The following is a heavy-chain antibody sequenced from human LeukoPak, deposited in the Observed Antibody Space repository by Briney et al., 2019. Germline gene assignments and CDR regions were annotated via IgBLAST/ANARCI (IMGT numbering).Heavy chain of an antibody. V-gene: IGHV4-34*01. Sequence: PSETLSLTCAVYGGSFSGYYWSWIRQPPGKGLEWIGEINHSGSTNYNPSLKSRVTISVDTSKNQFSLKLSSVTAADTAVYYCARRVGYYDILTGRYYYYYYMDVWGKGTTVTISS. D-gene: IGHD3-9*01. CDR1: GGSFSGYY. CDR3: ARRVGYYDILTGRYYYYYYMDV. J-gene: IGHJ6*03. CDR2: INHSGST.